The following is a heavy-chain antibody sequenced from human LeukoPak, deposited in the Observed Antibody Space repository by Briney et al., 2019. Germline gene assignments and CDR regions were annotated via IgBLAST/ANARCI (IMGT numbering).Heavy chain of an antibody. V-gene: IGHV3-7*01. Sequence: GGSLRLSCAASGFTFGSYWMSWVRQAPGKGLEWVANIKQDGSEKYYVDSVKGRFTISRDNAKNSLYLQMNSLRAEDTAVYYCARDPPTGGNDYWGQGTLVTVSS. CDR3: ARDPPTGGNDY. J-gene: IGHJ4*02. D-gene: IGHD4-23*01. CDR2: IKQDGSEK. CDR1: GFTFGSYW.